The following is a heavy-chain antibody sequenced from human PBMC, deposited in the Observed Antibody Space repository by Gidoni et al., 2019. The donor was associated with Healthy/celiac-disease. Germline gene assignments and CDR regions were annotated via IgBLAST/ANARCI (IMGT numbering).Heavy chain of an antibody. CDR3: AKGTTGYSSSWVDY. V-gene: IGHV3-9*01. Sequence: EVQLVESGGGLVQPGRSLRLSCAASGFTFDDYAMHWVRQAPGKGLEGVSGISWNSGSIGYADSGKGRFTISRDNAKNSLYLQMNSLRAEDTALYYCAKGTTGYSSSWVDYWGQGTLVTVSS. D-gene: IGHD6-13*01. J-gene: IGHJ4*02. CDR2: ISWNSGSI. CDR1: GFTFDDYA.